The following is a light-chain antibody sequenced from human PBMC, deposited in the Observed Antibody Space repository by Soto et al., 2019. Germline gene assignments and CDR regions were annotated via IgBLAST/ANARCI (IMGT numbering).Light chain of an antibody. V-gene: IGKV3-20*01. Sequence: EIVLTQSPGTLSLSPGERATLFCRASQRVSSSYLAWYQQKPGQAPRLLIYGASSRATGIPDRFSGSGSGTDFTLTISRLEPEDFAVYFCQQYGSSPPFTFGQGTKVEI. CDR1: QRVSSSY. J-gene: IGKJ2*01. CDR2: GAS. CDR3: QQYGSSPPFT.